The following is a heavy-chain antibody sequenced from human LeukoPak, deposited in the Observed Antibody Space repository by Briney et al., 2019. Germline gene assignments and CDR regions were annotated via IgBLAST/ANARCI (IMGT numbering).Heavy chain of an antibody. CDR1: GGSISSGSYY. D-gene: IGHD3-22*01. Sequence: SETLSLTCTVSGGSISSGSYYWSWIRQPAGKGLEWIGRIYTSGSTNYNPSLKSRVTMSVDTSKNQFSLKLSSVTAADTAVYYCAREGYYYDSSGYYSLDYWGQGTLVTVSS. V-gene: IGHV4-61*02. CDR3: AREGYYYDSSGYYSLDY. J-gene: IGHJ4*02. CDR2: IYTSGST.